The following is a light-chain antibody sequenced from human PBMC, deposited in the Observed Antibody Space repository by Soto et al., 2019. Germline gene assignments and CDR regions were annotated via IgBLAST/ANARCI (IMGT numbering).Light chain of an antibody. J-gene: IGLJ2*01. CDR2: GNS. CDR1: RSNIGAGYD. Sequence: QPVLTQPPSVSGAPGQWVTISCTGSRSNIGAGYDVHWYQQLPGTAPKLLIYGNSTRPSGVPDRFSGSKSGTSASLAITGLQAEDEADYYCQSYDSGLSGVIFGGGTKLTVL. CDR3: QSYDSGLSGVI. V-gene: IGLV1-40*01.